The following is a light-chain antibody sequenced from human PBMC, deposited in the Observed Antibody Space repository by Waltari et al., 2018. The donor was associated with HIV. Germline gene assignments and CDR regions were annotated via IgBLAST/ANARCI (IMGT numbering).Light chain of an antibody. Sequence: SSDLIQPPSVSVAPGETARLTCAGDYIGDKTVHWYQQMPGQAPVLVVHYDVMRPSGIPERFSGFRSGKTATLTISRVEVADEADYYCQVWDSLGHRVIFGGGTTLTVL. V-gene: IGLV3-21*04. CDR1: YIGDKT. CDR2: YDV. J-gene: IGLJ2*01. CDR3: QVWDSLGHRVI.